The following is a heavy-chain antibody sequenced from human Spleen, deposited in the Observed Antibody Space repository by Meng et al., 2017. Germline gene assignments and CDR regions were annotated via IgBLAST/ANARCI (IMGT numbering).Heavy chain of an antibody. CDR2: ILSAGSNR. J-gene: IGHJ4*02. Sequence: GESLKISRAASGFTFSDYAMNWVRQAPGKGLEWVAGILSAGSNRYYADSVKGRFTISRDNSRNTLYLQMNSLRAEDTAVYSCASGACSGGSCSIDYWGQGTLVTVSS. CDR3: ASGACSGGSCSIDY. V-gene: IGHV3-30*01. CDR1: GFTFSDYA. D-gene: IGHD2-15*01.